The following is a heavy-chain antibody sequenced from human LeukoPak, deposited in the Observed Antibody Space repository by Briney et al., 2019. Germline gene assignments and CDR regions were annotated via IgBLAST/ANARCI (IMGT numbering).Heavy chain of an antibody. Sequence: ASVKVSCKVSGYTLTELSMHWVRQAPGKGLEWMGGFDPEDGETIYARKFQGRVTMTEDTSTDTAYMELRSLRSDDTAVYYCARVQLERSGEPFDYWGQGTLVTVSS. D-gene: IGHD1-1*01. CDR2: FDPEDGET. V-gene: IGHV1-24*01. J-gene: IGHJ4*02. CDR1: GYTLTELS. CDR3: ARVQLERSGEPFDY.